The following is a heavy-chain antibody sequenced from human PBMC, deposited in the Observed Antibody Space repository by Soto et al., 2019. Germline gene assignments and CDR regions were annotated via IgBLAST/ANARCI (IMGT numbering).Heavy chain of an antibody. CDR2: ISWNSGSV. CDR3: AKDTLSGCNYCYYYMDV. V-gene: IGHV3-9*01. CDR1: GFTFEEYA. Sequence: EVQRVEYGGGLVQPGGSLRLSCAVSGFTFEEYARHGVRQAPGKGLEWVSGISWNSGSVGYANSVKGRFTISRDNAKNSLYLQMNSLRAEDTALYYCAKDTLSGCNYCYYYMDVWGQGTAVTVSS. J-gene: IGHJ6*03.